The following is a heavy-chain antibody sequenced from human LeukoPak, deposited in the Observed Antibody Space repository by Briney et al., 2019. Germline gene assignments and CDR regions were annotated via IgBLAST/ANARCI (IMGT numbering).Heavy chain of an antibody. CDR1: GFTFSSYT. CDR3: AKDGGLWVSAHWGDS. Sequence: GGSLRLSCAASGFTFSSYTMSWVRQAPGKGLEWVSTITTSDGNTYYADSVKGRLTVSRDNSKNTLFLQMNSLRAEDTAVYYCAKDGGLWVSAHWGDSWGRGTLVTVSS. J-gene: IGHJ4*02. V-gene: IGHV3-23*01. CDR2: ITTSDGNT. D-gene: IGHD7-27*01.